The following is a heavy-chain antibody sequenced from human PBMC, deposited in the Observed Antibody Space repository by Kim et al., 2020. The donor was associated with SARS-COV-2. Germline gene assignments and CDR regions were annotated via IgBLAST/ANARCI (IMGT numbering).Heavy chain of an antibody. CDR2: IYYSGST. CDR3: ARRGGVSHRIDY. V-gene: IGHV4-39*01. D-gene: IGHD2-8*01. Sequence: SETLSLTCTVSGGSISSSSYYWGWIRQPPGKGLEWIGSIYYSGSTYYNPSLKSRVTISVDTSKNQFSLKLSSVTAADTAVYYCARRGGVSHRIDYWGQGTLVTVSS. J-gene: IGHJ4*02. CDR1: GGSISSSSYY.